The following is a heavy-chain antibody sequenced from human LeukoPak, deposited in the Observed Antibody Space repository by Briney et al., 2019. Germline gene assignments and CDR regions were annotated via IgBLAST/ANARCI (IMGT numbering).Heavy chain of an antibody. CDR3: ARRAGAYSHPYDY. Sequence: GGSLRLSCAASGFTFSSYGMSWVRQAPGKGLEWVSFIYSGGSTHYSDSVKGRFTISRDNSKNTLYLQMNSLRAEDTAVYYCARRAGAYSHPYDYWGQGTLVTVSS. CDR1: GFTFSSYG. J-gene: IGHJ4*02. CDR2: IYSGGST. D-gene: IGHD4/OR15-4a*01. V-gene: IGHV3-53*01.